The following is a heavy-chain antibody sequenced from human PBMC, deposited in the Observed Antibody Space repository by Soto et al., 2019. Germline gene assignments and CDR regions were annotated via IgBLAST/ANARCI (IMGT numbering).Heavy chain of an antibody. CDR3: ARDVLGYSSSWEYASDI. J-gene: IGHJ3*02. CDR1: GFTFSSYA. V-gene: IGHV3-30-3*01. D-gene: IGHD6-13*01. Sequence: QVQLVESGGGVVQPGRSLRLSCAASGFTFSSYAMHWVRQAPGKGLEWVAVISYDGSNKYYADSVKGRFTISRDNSKNTLYLQMNSLRSEYTAVYYCARDVLGYSSSWEYASDIWGQGTMVTVSS. CDR2: ISYDGSNK.